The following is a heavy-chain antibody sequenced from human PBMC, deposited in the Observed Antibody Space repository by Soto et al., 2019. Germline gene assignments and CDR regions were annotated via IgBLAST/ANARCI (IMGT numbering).Heavy chain of an antibody. CDR1: GGSFSGYH. D-gene: IGHD2-2*02. Sequence: PSETLSLTCSIYGGSFSGYHWSWIRQPPGKGLEWIGEINHSGSTNYNPSLKSRVSISVATSASTAYMELSSLRSEDTAVYYCASSFTVPAAIGYWGQGTLVTVSS. CDR3: ASSFTVPAAIGY. V-gene: IGHV4-34*01. CDR2: INHSGST. J-gene: IGHJ4*02.